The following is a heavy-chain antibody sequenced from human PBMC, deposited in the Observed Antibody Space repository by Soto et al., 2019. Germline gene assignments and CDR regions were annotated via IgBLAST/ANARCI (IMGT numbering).Heavy chain of an antibody. V-gene: IGHV4-59*08. Sequence: SETLSLTCTVAGGTISSYGGSWIRQHPGKGLEWIGYIYYSGSTNYNPSLKSRVTISVDTSKNQFSLKLSSVTSSYSPVCYCARLYGSCFDYWGHGTLDTVSS. CDR3: ARLYGSCFDY. D-gene: IGHD3-10*01. CDR2: IYYSGST. CDR1: GGTISSYG. J-gene: IGHJ4*01.